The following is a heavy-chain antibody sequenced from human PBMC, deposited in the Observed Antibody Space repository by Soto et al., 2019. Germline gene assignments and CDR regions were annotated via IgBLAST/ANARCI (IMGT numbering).Heavy chain of an antibody. J-gene: IGHJ4*02. Sequence: PSETLSLTCTVSGGSISSGGYYWSWIRQHPGKGLEWIGYIYYSGSTYCNPSLKSRVTISVDTSKNQFSLKLSSVTAADTAVYYCARETYYDFWSGYYKALSAAFFDYWGQGTLVTVSS. V-gene: IGHV4-31*03. CDR3: ARETYYDFWSGYYKALSAAFFDY. CDR1: GGSISSGGYY. D-gene: IGHD3-3*01. CDR2: IYYSGST.